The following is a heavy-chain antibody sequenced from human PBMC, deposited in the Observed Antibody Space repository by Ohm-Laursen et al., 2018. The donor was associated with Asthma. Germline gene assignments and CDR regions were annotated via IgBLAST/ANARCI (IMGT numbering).Heavy chain of an antibody. Sequence: TQTLTLTCTFSGFSLATGGMGVGWIRQPPGKTLEWLALILWDDDKRYSPSLRSRLTITKDTSKNQVVLTMTNMGPVDTAPYYCVHSVLESRSSHISFDNWGQGILVTVSS. CDR1: GFSLATGGMG. CDR3: VHSVLESRSSHISFDN. D-gene: IGHD2-2*01. J-gene: IGHJ4*02. CDR2: ILWDDDK. V-gene: IGHV2-5*02.